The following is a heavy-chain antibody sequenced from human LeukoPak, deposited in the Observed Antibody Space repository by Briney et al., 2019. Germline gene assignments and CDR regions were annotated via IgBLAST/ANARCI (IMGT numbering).Heavy chain of an antibody. J-gene: IGHJ5*02. D-gene: IGHD4-11*01. Sequence: GSLRLSCAASGFTFSSYSMNWVRQAPGKGLEWVSSISSSSSYIYYADSVKGRFTISRDNAKNTLYLQMNSLRADDTAVYYCARSVYSYYANWFDPWGQGTLVTVSS. CDR3: ARSVYSYYANWFDP. CDR2: ISSSSSYI. CDR1: GFTFSSYS. V-gene: IGHV3-21*01.